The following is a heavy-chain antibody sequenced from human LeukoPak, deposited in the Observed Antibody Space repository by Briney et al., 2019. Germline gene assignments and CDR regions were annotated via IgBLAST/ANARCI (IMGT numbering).Heavy chain of an antibody. CDR2: IKQDGSEK. CDR1: GGSISSSSYY. J-gene: IGHJ6*03. CDR3: AKDCSSGWYRGYYYYYMDV. Sequence: PSETLSLTCTVSGGSISSSSYYWGWIRQAPGKGLEWVANIKQDGSEKYYVDSVKGRFTISRDNAKNSLYLQMNSLRAEDTAVYYCAKDCSSGWYRGYYYYYMDVWGKGTTVTISS. D-gene: IGHD6-19*01. V-gene: IGHV3-7*01.